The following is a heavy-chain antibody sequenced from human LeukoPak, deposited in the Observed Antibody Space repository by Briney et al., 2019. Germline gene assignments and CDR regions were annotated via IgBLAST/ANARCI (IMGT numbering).Heavy chain of an antibody. D-gene: IGHD3-10*01. CDR2: MYYSGST. J-gene: IGHJ5*02. CDR3: ARALGATMVRGVIGKSNWFDP. CDR1: GGSISSGGYY. Sequence: SQTLSLTCTVSGGSISSGGYYWSWIRQHPGKGLEWIGYMYYSGSTYYNPSLKSRVTISVDTSKNQFSLKLSSVTAADTAVYYCARALGATMVRGVIGKSNWFDPWGQGTLVTVSS. V-gene: IGHV4-31*03.